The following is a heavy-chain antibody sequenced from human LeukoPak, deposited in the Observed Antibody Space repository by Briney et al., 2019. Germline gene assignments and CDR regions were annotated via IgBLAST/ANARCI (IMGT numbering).Heavy chain of an antibody. D-gene: IGHD5-12*01. CDR1: GFTFSYYW. CDR3: VRDGGVRGYDLLDY. Sequence: GGPLRLSCAASGFTFSYYWMTWVRQAPGKGLEWVSHIKKDGSEEHSVSSVKARFTISKDNAKSSLSLQMNSLRAEDTAVYYCVRDGGVRGYDLLDYWGRGTLVTVSS. J-gene: IGHJ4*02. V-gene: IGHV3-7*01. CDR2: IKKDGSEE.